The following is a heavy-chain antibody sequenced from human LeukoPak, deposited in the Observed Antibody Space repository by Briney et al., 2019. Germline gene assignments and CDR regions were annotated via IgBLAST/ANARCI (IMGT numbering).Heavy chain of an antibody. J-gene: IGHJ4*02. CDR1: GFTFSGYT. V-gene: IGHV3-21*01. Sequence: PGGSLRLSCAASGFTFSGYTINWVRQAPGKGLEWVSSISSSSSYIYYADSVKGRFTISRHNAKNSLYLRMNSLRVEDTAVYYCARAGSGYEDGFDYWGQGTLVTVSS. CDR2: ISSSSSYI. D-gene: IGHD5-12*01. CDR3: ARAGSGYEDGFDY.